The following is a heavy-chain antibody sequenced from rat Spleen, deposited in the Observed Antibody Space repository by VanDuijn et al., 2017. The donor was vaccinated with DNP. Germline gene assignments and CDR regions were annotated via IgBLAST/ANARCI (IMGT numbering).Heavy chain of an antibody. CDR3: ARDRYYGSTVGMDA. D-gene: IGHD1-6*01. J-gene: IGHJ4*01. V-gene: IGHV2-6*01. CDR2: ISSGGST. CDR1: GFSLTSYT. Sequence: QVQLKESGPGLVQPSQTLSLTCTVSGFSLTSYTVSWVRQPPGKGLEWIAAISSGGSTYYNSALKSRLSISRDTSKSQVFLKMNSLQTEDTAMYFCARDRYYGSTVGMDAWGQGASVTVSS.